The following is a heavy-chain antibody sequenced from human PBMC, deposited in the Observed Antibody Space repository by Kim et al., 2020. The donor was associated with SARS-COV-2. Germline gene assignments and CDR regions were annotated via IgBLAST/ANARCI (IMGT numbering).Heavy chain of an antibody. CDR1: GYSFTTYW. V-gene: IGHV5-51*01. CDR2: IYPGDSDT. Sequence: GESLKISCKGSGYSFTTYWIGWVRQMPGKGLEWMGIIYPGDSDTRYSPSFQGQVTISADKSISTAYLQWSSLKASDTAMFYCARGVGHYYYYMDVWGKGTTVTVSS. J-gene: IGHJ6*03. D-gene: IGHD1-26*01. CDR3: ARGVGHYYYYMDV.